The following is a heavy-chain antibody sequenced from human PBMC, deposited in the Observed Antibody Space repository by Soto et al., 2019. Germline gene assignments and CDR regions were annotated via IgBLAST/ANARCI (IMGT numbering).Heavy chain of an antibody. V-gene: IGHV6-1*01. CDR3: FRGVAGIPYFYCMVV. CDR1: GDSVSSISAA. J-gene: IGHJ6*02. D-gene: IGHD6-19*01. CDR2: TYYRSKWNY. Sequence: PSQTLSLTCAISGDSVSSISAAWNWVRQSPSRGLEWLGRTYYRSKWNYHYAVSVKSRITVNADTSKNQFSLQLTSVSPEDTAVFYCFRGVAGIPYFYCMVVWYPETTLKVSS.